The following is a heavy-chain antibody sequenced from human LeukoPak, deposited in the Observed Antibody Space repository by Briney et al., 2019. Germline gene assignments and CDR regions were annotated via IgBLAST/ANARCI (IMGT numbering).Heavy chain of an antibody. V-gene: IGHV3-23*01. Sequence: GGSLRLSCAASGFTFSSYAMSWVRQAPGKGLEWVSAISGSGGSTYYADSVKGRFTISRDNSKNTLYLQMNSLRAEDTAVYCCAKDYGSSGYYYGSGTADYWGQGTLVTVSS. J-gene: IGHJ4*02. CDR1: GFTFSSYA. D-gene: IGHD3-22*01. CDR2: ISGSGGST. CDR3: AKDYGSSGYYYGSGTADY.